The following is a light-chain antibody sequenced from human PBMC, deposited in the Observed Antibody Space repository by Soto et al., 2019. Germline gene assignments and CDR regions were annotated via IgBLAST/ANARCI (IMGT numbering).Light chain of an antibody. CDR1: QTVRNNY. Sequence: EIVVAQSPASLTVSPGERATLSCSASQTVRNNYLAWYQQIPGRAPRLLIYGVSSRAAGIPDRFSGSGSGTGFTLTINRLEPEDFAVYYCQKYHNTPITFGQGTRLEIK. CDR2: GVS. V-gene: IGKV3-20*01. J-gene: IGKJ5*01. CDR3: QKYHNTPIT.